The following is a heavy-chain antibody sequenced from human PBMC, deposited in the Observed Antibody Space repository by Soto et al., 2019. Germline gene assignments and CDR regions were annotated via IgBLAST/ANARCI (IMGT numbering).Heavy chain of an antibody. J-gene: IGHJ6*02. Sequence: LSLTCTVSGGSITSSYWSWIRRPPGKGLEWIAYIYDTGISGYAPSTSYNPSLKSRVTMSVDTSKSQFSLKLTSVTAADTAVYYCARGEDAFFYYGLDVWGQGITVTVSS. CDR3: ARGEDAFFYYGLDV. V-gene: IGHV4-59*01. CDR2: IYDTGISGYAPST. CDR1: GGSITSSY.